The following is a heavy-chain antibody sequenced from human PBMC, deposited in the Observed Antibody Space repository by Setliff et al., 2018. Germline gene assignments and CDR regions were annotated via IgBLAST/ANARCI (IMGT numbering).Heavy chain of an antibody. J-gene: IGHJ4*02. CDR2: IYYSGAT. D-gene: IGHD3-22*01. CDR1: GDSIRRGDY. V-gene: IGHV4-61*08. Sequence: SETLSLTCTVSGDSIRRGDYWTWIRQPPGKGLEWIGFIYYSGATTYNPSLKSRVTISVDTSKNQFSLNLNSVTAADTAVYYCARYRNYFDSSGQTQYYFDYWGQGTLVTVS. CDR3: ARYRNYFDSSGQTQYYFDY.